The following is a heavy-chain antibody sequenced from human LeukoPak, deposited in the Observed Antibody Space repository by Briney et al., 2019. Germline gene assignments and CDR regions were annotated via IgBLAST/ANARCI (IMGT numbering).Heavy chain of an antibody. CDR1: GFTFSSYS. Sequence: KAGESLRLSCAVSGFTFSSYSMNWVRQAPGKGLEWVSSISSSSSYIYYADSVKGRFTISRDNAKNSLYLQMNSLRAEDTAVYNCARDLPPWELLTEFDYWGQGTLVTVSS. D-gene: IGHD1-26*01. V-gene: IGHV3-21*01. J-gene: IGHJ4*02. CDR3: ARDLPPWELLTEFDY. CDR2: ISSSSSYI.